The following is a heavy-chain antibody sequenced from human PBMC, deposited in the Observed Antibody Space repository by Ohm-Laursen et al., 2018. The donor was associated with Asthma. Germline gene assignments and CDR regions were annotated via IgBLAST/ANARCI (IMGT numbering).Heavy chain of an antibody. CDR3: ARDGGGYGVNYYYYGMDV. CDR1: GDSINSDDYY. CDR2: IFYNGST. V-gene: IGHV4-30-4*01. Sequence: SQTLSLTCTVSGDSINSDDYYWSWVRQPPGKGLEWIGFIFYNGSTSYNPSPRSRVAISIDTSKNQFSLKVTSVIAADTAVYFCARDGGGYGVNYYYYGMDVWGQGTTVSVSS. J-gene: IGHJ6*02. D-gene: IGHD5-12*01.